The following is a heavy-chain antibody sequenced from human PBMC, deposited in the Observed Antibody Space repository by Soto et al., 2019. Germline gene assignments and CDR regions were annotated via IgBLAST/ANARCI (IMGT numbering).Heavy chain of an antibody. J-gene: IGHJ3*02. Sequence: QVQLQESGPGLVKPSENLSLTCTVSGGSVSSGSYYWSWIRQPPWKGLEWIGYIYYSGRTHYNPTLKSRVPISVDPSTNQFSLKLSSVTAADTAVYYCVRAIHSSGWYAAFDIWGQATMLTVSS. CDR3: VRAIHSSGWYAAFDI. CDR2: IYYSGRT. CDR1: GGSVSSGSYY. V-gene: IGHV4-61*01. D-gene: IGHD6-13*01.